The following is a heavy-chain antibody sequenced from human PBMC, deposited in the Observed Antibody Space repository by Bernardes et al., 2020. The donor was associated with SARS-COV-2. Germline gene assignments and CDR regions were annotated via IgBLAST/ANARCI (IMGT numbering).Heavy chain of an antibody. CDR3: AGGPYYDSRY. Sequence: GGSLRLSCAASGFTFSTYSMNWVRQAPGKGLDWVSSISSSGSNIFYAESVKGRFNISRDNAKNLLYLQLNSLRAEDTAVYYCAGGPYYDSRYWGQGTLVTVSS. J-gene: IGHJ4*02. CDR2: ISSSGSNI. D-gene: IGHD3-22*01. CDR1: GFTFSTYS. V-gene: IGHV3-21*01.